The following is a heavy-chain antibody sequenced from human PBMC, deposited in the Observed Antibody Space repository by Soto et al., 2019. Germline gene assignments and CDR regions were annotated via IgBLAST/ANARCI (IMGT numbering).Heavy chain of an antibody. D-gene: IGHD5-18*01. V-gene: IGHV4-39*01. CDR3: ARHGHTAIKNNWFDP. CDR2: IYYSGST. Sequence: QLQLQESGPGLVKPSETLSLTCTVSGGSISSSSYYWGWIRQPPGKGLEWIGSIYYSGSTYYNPSLKSRVTISADTSKNQFSLKLSSVTAADTAVYYCARHGHTAIKNNWFDPWGQGTLVTVSS. CDR1: GGSISSSSYY. J-gene: IGHJ5*02.